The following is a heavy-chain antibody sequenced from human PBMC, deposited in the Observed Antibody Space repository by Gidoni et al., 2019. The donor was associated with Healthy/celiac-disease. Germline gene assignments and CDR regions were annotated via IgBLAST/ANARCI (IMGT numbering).Heavy chain of an antibody. Sequence: QVQLVESGGGVVQPGRSLRLSCAASGFTFSFYGMHWARQAPGKGLEWVAVISYDGSNQYYADSVKGRFTISRDNSKNTLYLQMNSLRAEDTAVYYCVKDIVWVAGPRALEYWGQGTLVTVSS. CDR2: ISYDGSNQ. CDR1: GFTFSFYG. D-gene: IGHD6-19*01. V-gene: IGHV3-30*18. J-gene: IGHJ4*02. CDR3: VKDIVWVAGPRALEY.